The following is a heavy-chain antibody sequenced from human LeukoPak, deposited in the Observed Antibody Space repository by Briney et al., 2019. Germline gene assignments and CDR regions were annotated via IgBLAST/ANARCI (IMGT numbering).Heavy chain of an antibody. J-gene: IGHJ5*02. D-gene: IGHD2-15*01. CDR2: INHSGIT. CDR3: ARAVIVVAAATQRNWFDP. CDR1: GRSFSGYY. V-gene: IGHV4-34*01. Sequence: SETLSLTCAVYGRSFSGYYWTWIRQTPGKGLEWIGEINHSGITDYNPSLRSRVTISVDTSNNQFSLKLSSVTAADTAIYYCARAVIVVAAATQRNWFDPWGQGTLVTVSS.